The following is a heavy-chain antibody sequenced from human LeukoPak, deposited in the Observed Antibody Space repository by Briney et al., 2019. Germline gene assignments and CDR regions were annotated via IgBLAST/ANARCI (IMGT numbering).Heavy chain of an antibody. CDR2: ISAYNGNT. V-gene: IGHV1-18*01. CDR3: ARVGVLLYYYDSSGSDAFDI. CDR1: GYTFTSYG. Sequence: ASVKVSCKASGYTFTSYGISWVRQAPGQGLEWMGWISAYNGNTNYAQKLQGRVTMTTDTSTSTAYMELRSLRSDDTAVYYCARVGVLLYYYDSSGSDAFDIWGQGTMVTVSS. D-gene: IGHD3-22*01. J-gene: IGHJ3*02.